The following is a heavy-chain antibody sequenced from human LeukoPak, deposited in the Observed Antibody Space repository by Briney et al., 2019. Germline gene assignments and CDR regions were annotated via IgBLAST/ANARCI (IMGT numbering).Heavy chain of an antibody. CDR3: AKDIAPLAATGTGLDY. V-gene: IGHV3-30*18. Sequence: GGSLRLSCAASGFTFSRHGMHWVRQAPGKGLEWVTVISNDGNKKYYADSVKGRFTTSRDNSKLYLQMDSLRPEDTAVYYCAKDIAPLAATGTGLDYWGQGTLVTVAS. D-gene: IGHD6-13*01. J-gene: IGHJ4*02. CDR1: GFTFSRHG. CDR2: ISNDGNKK.